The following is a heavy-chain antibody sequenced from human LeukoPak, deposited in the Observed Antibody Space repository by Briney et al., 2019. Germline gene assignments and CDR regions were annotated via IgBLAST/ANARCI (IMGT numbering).Heavy chain of an antibody. D-gene: IGHD6-6*01. CDR1: GGSISSGGYY. CDR2: IYYSGST. CDR3: ARDPIAARSSNYYYMDV. V-gene: IGHV4-31*03. Sequence: PSETLSLTCTVSGGSISSGGYYWSWIRQHPGKGLEWIGYIYYSGSTYYNPSLKSRVTISVDTSKNQFSLKLSSVTAADTAVYYCARDPIAARSSNYYYMDVWGKGTTVTVSS. J-gene: IGHJ6*03.